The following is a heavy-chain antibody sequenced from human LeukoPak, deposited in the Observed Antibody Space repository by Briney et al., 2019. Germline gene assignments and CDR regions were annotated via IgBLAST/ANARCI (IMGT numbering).Heavy chain of an antibody. Sequence: GGSLRLSCEASGFTFSTNWMTWVRQAPGKGLEWVANINQGGSEKYYVDSVKGRFTISRDNAKNSLYLQMDSLRAEDTAMYYCARDASGSYYDYWGQGTLVTVSS. D-gene: IGHD1-26*01. V-gene: IGHV3-7*01. CDR2: INQGGSEK. CDR3: ARDASGSYYDY. CDR1: GFTFSTNW. J-gene: IGHJ4*02.